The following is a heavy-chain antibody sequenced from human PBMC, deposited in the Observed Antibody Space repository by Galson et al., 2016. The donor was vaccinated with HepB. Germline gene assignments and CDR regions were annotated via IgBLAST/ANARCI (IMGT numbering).Heavy chain of an antibody. CDR1: GVSISSSDW. CDR3: AGGTGWYAY. V-gene: IGHV4-4*02. J-gene: IGHJ4*02. D-gene: IGHD6-19*01. CDR2: IFHSGRV. Sequence: TLSLTCAVSGVSISSSDWWSWVRQPPGQGLEWIGQIFHSGRVNYTPSLASRVTISIDTSNNHFSLRLTSVTAADTALYYCAGGTGWYAYWGQGALVTVSS.